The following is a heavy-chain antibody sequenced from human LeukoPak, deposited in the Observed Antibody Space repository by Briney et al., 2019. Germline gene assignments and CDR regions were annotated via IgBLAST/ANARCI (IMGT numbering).Heavy chain of an antibody. CDR2: ISGSGGST. Sequence: GGSLRLSCAASGFTFSSYAMSWVRQAPGKGLEWVSAISGSGGSTYYADSVKGRFTISRDNAKNSLYLQMNSLRAEDTAVYYCAWAGSRHGMDVWGQGTTVTVSS. CDR3: AWAGSRHGMDV. J-gene: IGHJ6*02. CDR1: GFTFSSYA. D-gene: IGHD1-26*01. V-gene: IGHV3-23*01.